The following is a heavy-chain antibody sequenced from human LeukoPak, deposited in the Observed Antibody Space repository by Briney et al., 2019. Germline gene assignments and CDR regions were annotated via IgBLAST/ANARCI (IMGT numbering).Heavy chain of an antibody. CDR3: ARETRIHLWTFDS. CDR1: GGSISYFY. J-gene: IGHJ4*02. Sequence: SETPSLTCTVSGGSISYFYWSWIRQPAGKGLEWIGRIYTSGSTNYNPSLKSRVTMSVDTSKNQFSLNLTSVTAADTAVYYCARETRIHLWTFDSWGQGTLVTVSS. CDR2: IYTSGST. V-gene: IGHV4-4*07. D-gene: IGHD5-18*01.